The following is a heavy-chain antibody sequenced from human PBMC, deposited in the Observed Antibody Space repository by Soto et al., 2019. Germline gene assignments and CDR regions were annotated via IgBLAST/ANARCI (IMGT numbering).Heavy chain of an antibody. CDR3: ARDKYMVATGGPDY. D-gene: IGHD5-12*01. CDR1: GYTFTGYY. J-gene: IGHJ4*02. Sequence: ASVKVSCKASGYTFTGYYMRWVRQAPGQGLEWMGWINPNSGGTNYAQKFQGRVTMTRDTSISTAYMELSRLRSDDTAVYYCARDKYMVATGGPDYWGQGTLVTVSS. CDR2: INPNSGGT. V-gene: IGHV1-2*02.